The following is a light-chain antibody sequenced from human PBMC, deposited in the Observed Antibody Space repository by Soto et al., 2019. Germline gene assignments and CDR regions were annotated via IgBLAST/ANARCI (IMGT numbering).Light chain of an antibody. V-gene: IGLV2-14*01. CDR1: SSDIGGYNY. Sequence: QSALTQPASVSGSPGQSITISCTGTSSDIGGYNYVSWYQQHPGKVPKLMIHDVSNRPSGVSNRFSGSKSGNTASLTISGLQAEDEAVYYCNSYTSSNTYVFGTGTKLTVL. CDR3: NSYTSSNTYV. CDR2: DVS. J-gene: IGLJ1*01.